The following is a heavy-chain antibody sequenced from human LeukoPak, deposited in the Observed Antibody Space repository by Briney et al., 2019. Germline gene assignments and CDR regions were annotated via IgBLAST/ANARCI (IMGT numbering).Heavy chain of an antibody. CDR2: INHSGST. CDR1: GGSFSGYY. CDR3: ARQEDILTGLPWFDP. V-gene: IGHV4-34*01. D-gene: IGHD3-9*01. Sequence: SETLSLTCAVYGGSFSGYYWSWIRQPPGKGLEWIGEINHSGSTNYNPPLKSRVTISVDTSKNQFSLKLSSVTAADTAVYYCARQEDILTGLPWFDPWGQGTLVTVSS. J-gene: IGHJ5*02.